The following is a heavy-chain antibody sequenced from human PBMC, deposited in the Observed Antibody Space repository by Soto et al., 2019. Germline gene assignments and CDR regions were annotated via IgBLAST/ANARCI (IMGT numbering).Heavy chain of an antibody. J-gene: IGHJ4*02. CDR3: AKDGYDSSGDLYYFDY. Sequence: GGSLRLSCVASGFNFGSYGMYWVRQAPGKRLEWVSPISAVSTYIYYGDSVKGRFTISRDNAKNSMFLQMDSLTVEDTAVYYCAKDGYDSSGDLYYFDYWGQGIPVTVSS. D-gene: IGHD3-22*01. V-gene: IGHV3-21*01. CDR2: ISAVSTYI. CDR1: GFNFGSYG.